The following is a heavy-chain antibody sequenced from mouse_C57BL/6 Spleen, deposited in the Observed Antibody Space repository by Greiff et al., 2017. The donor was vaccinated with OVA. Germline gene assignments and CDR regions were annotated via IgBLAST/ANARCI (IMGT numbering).Heavy chain of an antibody. D-gene: IGHD2-4*01. V-gene: IGHV1-26*01. Sequence: VQLQQSGPELVKPGASVKISCKASGYTFTDYYMNWVKQSHGKSLEWIGDINPNNGGTSYNQKFKGKATLTVDKSSSTAYMELRSLTSEDSAVYYCAREADYPYAMDYWGQGTSVTVSS. CDR1: GYTFTDYY. CDR2: INPNNGGT. CDR3: AREADYPYAMDY. J-gene: IGHJ4*01.